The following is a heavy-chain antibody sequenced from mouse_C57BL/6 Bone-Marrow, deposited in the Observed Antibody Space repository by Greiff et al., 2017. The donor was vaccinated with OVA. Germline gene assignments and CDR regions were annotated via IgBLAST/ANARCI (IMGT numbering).Heavy chain of an antibody. CDR1: GFNIKDDY. CDR3: TTSLLDYFDY. D-gene: IGHD2-12*01. Sequence: EVQLQQSGAELVRPGASVKLSCTASGFNIKDDYMHWVKQRPEQGLEWIGWIDPENGDTEYASKFQGKATITADTSSNTAYLQLSSLTSEDTAVYYCTTSLLDYFDYWGQGTTLTVSS. V-gene: IGHV14-4*01. CDR2: IDPENGDT. J-gene: IGHJ2*01.